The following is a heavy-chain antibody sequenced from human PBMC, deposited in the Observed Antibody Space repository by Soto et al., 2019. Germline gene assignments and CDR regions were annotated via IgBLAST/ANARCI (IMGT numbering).Heavy chain of an antibody. D-gene: IGHD1-26*01. J-gene: IGHJ4*02. CDR1: GGSISSYY. CDR2: IYYSGST. V-gene: IGHV4-59*08. Sequence: SETLSLTCTVSGGSISSYYWSWIRQPPGKGLEWIGYIYYSGSTNYNPSLKSRVTISVDTSKNQFSLKLSSVTAADAAVYYCARTERGIVGATSYFDYWGQGTLVTVSS. CDR3: ARTERGIVGATSYFDY.